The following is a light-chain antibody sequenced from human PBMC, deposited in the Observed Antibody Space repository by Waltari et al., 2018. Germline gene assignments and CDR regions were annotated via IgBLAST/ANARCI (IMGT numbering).Light chain of an antibody. J-gene: IGLJ3*02. Sequence: QSALTQPASVSGSRGQSITISCTGSSSDIGSYNVVSWYQHHPGKAPKLLIYGVNNRPSGVSNRFSGSKSGNTASLTISGLQAEDEADYYCSSCAGSVVFGGGTKLTVL. CDR2: GVN. CDR1: SSDIGSYNV. CDR3: SSCAGSVV. V-gene: IGLV2-23*02.